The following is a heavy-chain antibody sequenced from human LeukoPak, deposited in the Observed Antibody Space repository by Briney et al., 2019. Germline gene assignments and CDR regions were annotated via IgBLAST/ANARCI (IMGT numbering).Heavy chain of an antibody. D-gene: IGHD3-10*01. J-gene: IGHJ2*01. V-gene: IGHV3-48*03. CDR1: GFNFSSYE. CDR2: ISSSGSTI. CDR3: ARRPRVETMVPGLNFDL. Sequence: GGSLRLSCAASGFNFSSYEMNWVRQAPGKGLEWVSHISSSGSTIYYADSVKGRFTISRDTVKNSLYLQMSSLRAEDTAVYYCARRPRVETMVPGLNFDLWGRGTLVTVSS.